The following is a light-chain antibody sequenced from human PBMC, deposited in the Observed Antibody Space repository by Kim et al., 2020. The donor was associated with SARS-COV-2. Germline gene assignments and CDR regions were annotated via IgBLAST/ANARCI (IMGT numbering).Light chain of an antibody. CDR2: DVT. Sequence: GQSVTISCTGTSSDFGNYNYVSWYQQHPAKAPQLMIYDVTQRPSGVPDRFSGSKSGSTASLTISGLQTEDEADYFCCSYAGDYTWVFGGGTQLTVL. CDR3: CSYAGDYTWV. V-gene: IGLV2-11*03. J-gene: IGLJ3*02. CDR1: SSDFGNYNY.